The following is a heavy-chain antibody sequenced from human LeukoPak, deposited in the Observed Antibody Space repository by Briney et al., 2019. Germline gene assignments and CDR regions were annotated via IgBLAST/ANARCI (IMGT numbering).Heavy chain of an antibody. J-gene: IGHJ4*02. CDR2: INPSGGST. CDR1: GYTFTSYY. Sequence: GASVKVSCKASGYTFTSYYMHWVRQAPGQGLEWVGIINPSGGSTSYAQKFQGRVTMTRDMSTSTVYMELSSLRSEDTAVYYCAREGEGATDFDYWGQGTLVTVSS. V-gene: IGHV1-46*01. D-gene: IGHD1-26*01. CDR3: AREGEGATDFDY.